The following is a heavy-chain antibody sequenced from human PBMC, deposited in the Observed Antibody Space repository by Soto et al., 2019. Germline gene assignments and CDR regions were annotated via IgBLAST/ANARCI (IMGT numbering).Heavy chain of an antibody. V-gene: IGHV3-33*01. CDR1: GFTFSSYG. Sequence: PGGSLRLSCAASGFTFSSYGMHWVRQAPGKGLEWVAGIWYDGSNKYYADSVKGRFTISRDNSKNTLYLQMNSLRAEDTAVYYCARDPPPLYYYGSGSCGFDFWGQGTLVTVSS. CDR3: ARDPPPLYYYGSGSCGFDF. J-gene: IGHJ4*02. CDR2: IWYDGSNK. D-gene: IGHD3-10*01.